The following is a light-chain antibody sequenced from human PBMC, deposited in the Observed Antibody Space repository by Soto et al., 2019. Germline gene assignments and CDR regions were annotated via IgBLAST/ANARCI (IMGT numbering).Light chain of an antibody. CDR3: QTWVTGIHI. J-gene: IGLJ2*01. Sequence: QLVLTQSPSASASLGASVKITCTLSSGHSNYAIAWHQQQPEKGPRFLMKLNSDGSHSKGDGIPDRFSGSSSGAERYLTISTLQSEDEADYYCQTWVTGIHIFGGGTKLTVL. V-gene: IGLV4-69*01. CDR1: SGHSNYA. CDR2: LNSDGSH.